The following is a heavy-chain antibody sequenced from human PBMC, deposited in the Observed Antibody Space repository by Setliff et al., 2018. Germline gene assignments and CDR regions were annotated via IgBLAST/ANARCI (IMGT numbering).Heavy chain of an antibody. J-gene: IGHJ4*02. CDR2: INPNNGDT. CDR1: GYSFPTDY. D-gene: IGHD5-18*01. V-gene: IGHV1-2*02. CDR3: ARAPLESGYNYGQGHYFDY. Sequence: ASVKVSCKASGYSFPTDYIHWVRQAPGQGLEWMGWINPNNGDTKSAQKFQGRLTMTRDTSTSTVYMELSSLRSEDTAVYYCARAPLESGYNYGQGHYFDYWGQGTLVTVSS.